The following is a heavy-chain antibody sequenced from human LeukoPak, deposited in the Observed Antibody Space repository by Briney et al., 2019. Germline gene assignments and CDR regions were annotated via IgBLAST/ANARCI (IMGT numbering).Heavy chain of an antibody. CDR1: GDSISNGAYY. CDR2: IYYTGST. Sequence: SETLSLTCTVSGDSISNGAYYWTWIRQLPGKGLEWIGYIYYTGSTYYNPSLKSRVTISVDTSKNQFSLNLSSVTAADTAVYSCARETYSSSFFDPWGQRTLVTVSS. CDR3: ARETYSSSFFDP. V-gene: IGHV4-31*03. D-gene: IGHD6-13*01. J-gene: IGHJ5*02.